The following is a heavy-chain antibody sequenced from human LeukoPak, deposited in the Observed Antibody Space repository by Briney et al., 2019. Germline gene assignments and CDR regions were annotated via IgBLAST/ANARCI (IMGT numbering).Heavy chain of an antibody. CDR2: IYHSGST. V-gene: IGHV4-38-2*01. CDR3: ARVDTYDYYDRSGSPKRAFDY. J-gene: IGHJ4*02. Sequence: PSETLSLTCAVSGYSISSGYYWGWIRQPPGKGLEWIGIIYHSGSTYYNPSLKSRVTISVDTSKNQFSLKLSSVTAADTAVYYCARVDTYDYYDRSGSPKRAFDYWGQGTLVTVSS. D-gene: IGHD3-22*01. CDR1: GYSISSGYY.